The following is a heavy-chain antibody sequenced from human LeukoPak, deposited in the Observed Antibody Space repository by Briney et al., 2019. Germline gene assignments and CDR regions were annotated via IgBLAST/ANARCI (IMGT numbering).Heavy chain of an antibody. CDR1: GGTFGSYA. CDR2: IIPIFGIA. V-gene: IGHV1-69*04. CDR3: ARVPPPMVRGVTPYYYYGMDV. Sequence: SVKVSCKASGGTFGSYAISWVRQAPGQGLEWMGRIIPIFGIANYAQKFQGRVTITADKSTSTAYMELSSLRSEDTAVYYCARVPPPMVRGVTPYYYYGMDVWGQGTTVTVSS. D-gene: IGHD3-10*01. J-gene: IGHJ6*02.